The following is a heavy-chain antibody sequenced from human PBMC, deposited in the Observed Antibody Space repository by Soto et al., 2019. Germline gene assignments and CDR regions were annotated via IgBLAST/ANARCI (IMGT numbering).Heavy chain of an antibody. V-gene: IGHV1-2*04. CDR1: GYAFTVYY. D-gene: IGHD6-13*01. J-gene: IGHJ6*02. CDR3: ATSSPKAGFHYYYYGMDV. CDR2: INPNSGGT. Sequence: ASLKGYFTGSGYAFTVYYMHWVRQATGQGLEWMGWINPNSGGTNYAQKFQGWVTMTRDTSISTAYMELSRLRSDDTAVYYCATSSPKAGFHYYYYGMDVWGQGTTVPVSS.